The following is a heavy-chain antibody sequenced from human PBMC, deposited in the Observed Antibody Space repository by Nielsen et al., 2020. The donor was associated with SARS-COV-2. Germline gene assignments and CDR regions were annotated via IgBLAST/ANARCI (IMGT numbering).Heavy chain of an antibody. Sequence: GESLKISCAASGFTFSSYAMSWVRQAPGKGLEWVSAISGSGGSTYYADSVKGRFTISRDNSKNTLYLQMNSLRAEDTAVYYCAREGGYGAFDIWGQGTMVTVSS. CDR1: GFTFSSYA. V-gene: IGHV3-23*01. J-gene: IGHJ3*02. D-gene: IGHD5-12*01. CDR3: AREGGYGAFDI. CDR2: ISGSGGST.